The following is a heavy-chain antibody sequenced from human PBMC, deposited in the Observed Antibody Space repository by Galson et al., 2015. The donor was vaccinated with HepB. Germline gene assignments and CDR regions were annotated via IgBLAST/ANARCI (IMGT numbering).Heavy chain of an antibody. D-gene: IGHD1-26*01. CDR2: IIPISGTA. J-gene: IGHJ4*02. CDR1: GGTFSIYA. CDR3: ARRVGDTESGYYFDY. Sequence: SVKVSCKASGGTFSIYAITWVRQAPGQGLEWMRGIIPISGTANYAQKFQGRVTITADESTSTAYMELSSLRSEDTAVYYCARRVGDTESGYYFDYWGQGTLVTVSS. V-gene: IGHV1-69*13.